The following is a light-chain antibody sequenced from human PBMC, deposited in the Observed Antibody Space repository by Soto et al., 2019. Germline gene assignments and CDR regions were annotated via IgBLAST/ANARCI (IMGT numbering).Light chain of an antibody. CDR1: SSNSETNT. Sequence: QSVLTQPPSASGTPGQRGTISCSGSSSNSETNTVDWYQHLPGTAPKVLIFNNNQRPSGVPDRFSGSKSGTSASLAISGLQSEAEADYYCAVWDDRLSGMVFGGGTKLTGL. J-gene: IGLJ2*01. V-gene: IGLV1-44*01. CDR2: NNN. CDR3: AVWDDRLSGMV.